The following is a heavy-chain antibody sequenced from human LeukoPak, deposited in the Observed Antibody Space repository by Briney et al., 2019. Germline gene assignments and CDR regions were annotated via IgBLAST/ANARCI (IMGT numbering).Heavy chain of an antibody. CDR3: ARGGSSSDSYYHGLDV. CDR2: MYYTGNT. CDR1: GGSISNYY. Sequence: SETLSLTCTVSGGSISNYYWSWIRQPPGKGLEWIGYMYYTGNTNYNPSLKSRVTISGDRSKNQFSLKLTSVTAADTAAYYCARGGSSSDSYYHGLDVWGQGTTVTVSS. D-gene: IGHD6-6*01. V-gene: IGHV4-59*01. J-gene: IGHJ6*02.